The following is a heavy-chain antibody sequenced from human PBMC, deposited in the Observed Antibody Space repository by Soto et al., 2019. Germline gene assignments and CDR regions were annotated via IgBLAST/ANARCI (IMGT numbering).Heavy chain of an antibody. CDR2: ISGHNGNT. Sequence: QVQLVQSGAEMKKPGASVRVSCKASGYTFINYDFSWVRQAPGQGLEWMGWISGHNGNTKYAQKFQGRVTVTTDTSTTTAYMELRSLRSVDTAVYYGARDTAVAFDYWGQGTLVTVSS. CDR3: ARDTAVAFDY. CDR1: GYTFINYD. D-gene: IGHD2-15*01. J-gene: IGHJ4*02. V-gene: IGHV1-18*01.